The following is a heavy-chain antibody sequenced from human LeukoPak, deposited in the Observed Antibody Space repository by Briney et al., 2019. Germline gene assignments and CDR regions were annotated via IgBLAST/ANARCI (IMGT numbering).Heavy chain of an antibody. CDR2: ISAAGDST. CDR1: GFTFSTYA. D-gene: IGHD1-26*01. V-gene: IGHV3-23*01. J-gene: IGHJ6*03. CDR3: AKGRGWEASYYYYYMDV. Sequence: PGGSLRLSCAASGFTFSTYALSWVRQAPGRGLHWVSAISAAGDSTYYADSVKGRFTISRDNSKNTLYLQMNSLRAEDTAVYYCAKGRGWEASYYYYYMDVWGKGTTVTISS.